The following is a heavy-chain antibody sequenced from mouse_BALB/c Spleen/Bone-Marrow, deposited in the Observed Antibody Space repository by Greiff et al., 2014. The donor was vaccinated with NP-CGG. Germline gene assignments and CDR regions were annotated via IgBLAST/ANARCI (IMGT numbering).Heavy chain of an antibody. Sequence: VQLQQSGPGLVAPSQSPSITCTVSGFSLTSYGVHWVRQPPGKGLEWLGVIWAGGSTNYNSALMSRLSISKDNSKSQVFLKMNSLQTDDTAMYYCARNRSYYGMDYWGQGTSVTVSS. CDR3: ARNRSYYGMDY. V-gene: IGHV2-9*02. CDR1: GFSLTSYG. J-gene: IGHJ4*01. CDR2: IWAGGST.